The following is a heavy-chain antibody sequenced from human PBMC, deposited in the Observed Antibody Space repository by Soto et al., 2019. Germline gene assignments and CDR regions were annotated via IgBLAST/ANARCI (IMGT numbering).Heavy chain of an antibody. V-gene: IGHV1-45*02. CDR1: GYTFTYRY. CDR3: ALGVLVVPAAIVAPFDP. D-gene: IGHD2-2*01. Sequence: ASVKVSCKASGYTFTYRYLHWVRQAPGQALEWMGWITPFNGNTNYAQKFQDRVTITRDRSMSTAYMELSSLRSEDTAMYYCALGVLVVPAAIVAPFDPWGQGTLVTVSS. J-gene: IGHJ5*02. CDR2: ITPFNGNT.